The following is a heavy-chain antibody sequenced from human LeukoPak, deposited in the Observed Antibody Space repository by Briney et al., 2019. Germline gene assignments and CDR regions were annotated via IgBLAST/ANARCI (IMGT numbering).Heavy chain of an antibody. CDR2: INHSGST. CDR1: GGSFSGYY. Sequence: SETLSLTCAVYGGSFSGYYWSWIRQPPGKGLEWIGEINHSGSTNYNPSLKSRVTISVDTSKNQFSLNLNSVTAADTAVYYCARAETYSSGWYDPFFDYWGQGTLVTVST. V-gene: IGHV4-34*01. D-gene: IGHD6-19*01. J-gene: IGHJ4*02. CDR3: ARAETYSSGWYDPFFDY.